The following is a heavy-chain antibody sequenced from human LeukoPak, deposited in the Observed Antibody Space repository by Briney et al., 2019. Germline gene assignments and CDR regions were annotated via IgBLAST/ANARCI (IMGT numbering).Heavy chain of an antibody. Sequence: GGSLRLSCAASGFTFSSYAMSWVRQAPGKGLEWVSAISGSGGSTYYADSVKGRFTISRDNSKNTLYLQMNSLRAEDTAVYYCANDVLRYFDWLSWGQGTLVTVSS. D-gene: IGHD3-9*01. CDR3: ANDVLRYFDWLS. V-gene: IGHV3-23*01. CDR2: ISGSGGST. J-gene: IGHJ5*02. CDR1: GFTFSSYA.